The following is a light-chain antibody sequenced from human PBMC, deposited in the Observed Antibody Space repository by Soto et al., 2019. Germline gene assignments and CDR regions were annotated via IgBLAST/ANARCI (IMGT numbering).Light chain of an antibody. Sequence: QPVPTQPPSASGTPGQRVTISCSGSSSNIGSNTVNWYQQLPGTAPKLLIYSNNQRPSGVPDRFSGSKSGTSASLAISGLQSEDEADYYCAAWDDSLNGAVFGGGTKLTVL. CDR1: SSNIGSNT. CDR2: SNN. V-gene: IGLV1-44*01. J-gene: IGLJ7*01. CDR3: AAWDDSLNGAV.